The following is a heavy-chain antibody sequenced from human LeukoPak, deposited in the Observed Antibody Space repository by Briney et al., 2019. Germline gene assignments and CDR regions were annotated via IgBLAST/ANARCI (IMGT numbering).Heavy chain of an antibody. J-gene: IGHJ5*02. CDR3: ARAVEYNWFDP. CDR1: GFTFSSYS. V-gene: IGHV3-21*01. CDR2: ISSSSSYI. Sequence: PGGSLRLSRAASGFTFSSYSMNWVRQAPGKGLEWVSSISSSSSYIYYADSVKGRFTISRDNAQNSLYLQMNSLRAEDTAVYYCARAVEYNWFDPWGQGTLVTVSS.